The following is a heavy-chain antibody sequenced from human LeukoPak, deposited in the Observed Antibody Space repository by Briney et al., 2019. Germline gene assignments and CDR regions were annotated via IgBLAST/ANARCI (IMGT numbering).Heavy chain of an antibody. Sequence: KTGGSLRLSCAASGFTFSSYSMNWVRQAPGKGLEWVSYISSSSSTIYYADSVKGRFTISRDNAKDSLYLQMNSLRDEDTAVYYCAAKSGYSSGSVTWGQGTLVTVSS. CDR3: AAKSGYSSGSVT. D-gene: IGHD6-19*01. CDR1: GFTFSSYS. J-gene: IGHJ5*02. V-gene: IGHV3-48*02. CDR2: ISSSSSTI.